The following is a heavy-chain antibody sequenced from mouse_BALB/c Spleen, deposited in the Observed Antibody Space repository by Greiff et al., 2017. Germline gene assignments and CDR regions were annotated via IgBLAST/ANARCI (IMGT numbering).Heavy chain of an antibody. Sequence: VQLQQSGAELVKPGAPVKLSCTASGFNIKDTYMHWVKQRPEQGLEWIGRIDPANGNTKYDPKFQGKATITADTSSNTAYLQLSSLTSEDTAVYYCARALYYYGSSYGYFDYWGQGTTLTVSS. CDR3: ARALYYYGSSYGYFDY. V-gene: IGHV14-3*02. D-gene: IGHD1-1*01. J-gene: IGHJ2*01. CDR1: GFNIKDTY. CDR2: IDPANGNT.